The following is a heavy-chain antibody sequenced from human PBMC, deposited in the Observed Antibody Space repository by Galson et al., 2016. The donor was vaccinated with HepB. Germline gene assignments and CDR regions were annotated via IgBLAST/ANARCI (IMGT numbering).Heavy chain of an antibody. CDR1: GFTFDVYA. D-gene: IGHD6-13*01. V-gene: IGHV3-9*01. J-gene: IGHJ4*02. CDR2: ISWNSGRI. CDR3: AKDTSYSSSWFYFDY. Sequence: SLRLSCAASGFTFDVYAMHWVRQAPGKGLEWVSGISWNSGRIGYADSVKGRFTISRDNAKNSLFLQMNSLRPEDTALYYCAKDTSYSSSWFYFDYWGQGALVTASS.